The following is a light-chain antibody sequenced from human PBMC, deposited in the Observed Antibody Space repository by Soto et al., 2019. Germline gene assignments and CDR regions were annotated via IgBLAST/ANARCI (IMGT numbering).Light chain of an antibody. Sequence: DIQMTESPSSLSASLGDRVTITCLASQSISGYLNWYQQKPGKAPKLMIYAESSLQSGVPSRFSGSGSGKDFTLTISSLQPEDFATYYCQQSYSNPRTFGQGTKVDIK. V-gene: IGKV1-39*01. CDR1: QSISGY. J-gene: IGKJ1*01. CDR3: QQSYSNPRT. CDR2: AES.